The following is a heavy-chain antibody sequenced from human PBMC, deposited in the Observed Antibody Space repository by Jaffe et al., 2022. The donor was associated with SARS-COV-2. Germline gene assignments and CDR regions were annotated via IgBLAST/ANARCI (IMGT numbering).Heavy chain of an antibody. CDR2: IYTSGST. CDR1: GGSISSYY. CDR3: AREWQAYYDYVWGSYRLVYFDY. V-gene: IGHV4-4*07. Sequence: QVQLQESGPGLVKPSETLSLTCTVSGGSISSYYWSWIRQPAGKGLEWIGRIYTSGSTNYNPSLKSRVTMSVDTSKNQFSLKLSSVTAADTAVYYCAREWQAYYDYVWGSYRLVYFDYWGQGTLVTVSS. J-gene: IGHJ4*02. D-gene: IGHD3-16*02.